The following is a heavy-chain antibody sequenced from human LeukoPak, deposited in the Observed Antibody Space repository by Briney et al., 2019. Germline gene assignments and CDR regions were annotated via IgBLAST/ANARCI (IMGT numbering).Heavy chain of an antibody. D-gene: IGHD2-2*02. CDR3: ASGRYVVVPAAIDYCYMDV. J-gene: IGHJ6*03. CDR2: INHSGST. CDR1: GGSFSGYY. Sequence: SETLSLTCAVYGGSFSGYYWSWIRQPPGKGLEWIGEINHSGSTNYNPSLKSRVTISVDTSKNQFSLKLSSVTAADTAVYYCASGRYVVVPAAIDYCYMDVWGKGTTVTVSS. V-gene: IGHV4-34*01.